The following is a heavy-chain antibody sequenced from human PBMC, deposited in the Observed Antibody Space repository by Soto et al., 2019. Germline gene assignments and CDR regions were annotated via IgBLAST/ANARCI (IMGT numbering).Heavy chain of an antibody. J-gene: IGHJ4*02. CDR2: IIPIFGTA. CDR1: GGTFSSYA. D-gene: IGHD4-17*01. Sequence: QVQLVQSGAEVKKPGSSVKVSCKASGGTFSSYAISWVRQAPGQGLEWLGGIIPIFGTANYAQKFQGRVTITANESTSTAYMELSSLRSEDTAVYYCAIDRHLNDYGDYDFDYWGQGTLVTVSS. V-gene: IGHV1-69*01. CDR3: AIDRHLNDYGDYDFDY.